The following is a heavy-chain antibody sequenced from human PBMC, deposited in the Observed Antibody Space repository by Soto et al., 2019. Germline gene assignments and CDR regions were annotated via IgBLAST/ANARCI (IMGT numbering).Heavy chain of an antibody. D-gene: IGHD1-1*01. CDR3: ASPPSDRTYDAFLDS. V-gene: IGHV3-7*03. Sequence: SLTLSCVGSGFTYSSHWMTWVRQSAGKGPEWVGNIKQDGIEKHYVDSVKDRFIISIDPAKNSLFLQMYSLRPEDTAVYYCASPPSDRTYDAFLDSWGQ. CDR2: IKQDGIEK. CDR1: GFTYSSHW. J-gene: IGHJ4*02.